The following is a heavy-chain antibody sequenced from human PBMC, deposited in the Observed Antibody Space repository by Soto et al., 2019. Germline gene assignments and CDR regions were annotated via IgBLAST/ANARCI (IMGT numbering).Heavy chain of an antibody. Sequence: QVQLVQSGAEVRKPGSSVRVSCKASGGSFNRHTISWVRPAPGQGLEWMGGIIPIFGTANHAQKFQGRVTIIADESTRTVYMELSSLRSDDTAIYYCARGWGYDSTDYYYAYWGQGTLVIVSS. D-gene: IGHD3-22*01. CDR2: IIPIFGTA. J-gene: IGHJ4*02. V-gene: IGHV1-69*01. CDR1: GGSFNRHT. CDR3: ARGWGYDSTDYYYAY.